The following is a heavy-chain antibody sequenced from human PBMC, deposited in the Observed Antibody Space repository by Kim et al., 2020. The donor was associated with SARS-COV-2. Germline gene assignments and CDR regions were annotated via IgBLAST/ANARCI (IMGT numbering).Heavy chain of an antibody. CDR3: ARDLSSGWTWGMDV. CDR1: GFTFSSYA. V-gene: IGHV3-30-3*01. Sequence: GGSLRLSCAASGFTFSSYAMHWVRQAPGKGLEWVAVISYDGSNKYYADSVKGRFTISRDNSKNTLYLQMNSLRAEDTAVYYCARDLSSGWTWGMDVWGQGTTVTISS. J-gene: IGHJ6*02. CDR2: ISYDGSNK. D-gene: IGHD6-19*01.